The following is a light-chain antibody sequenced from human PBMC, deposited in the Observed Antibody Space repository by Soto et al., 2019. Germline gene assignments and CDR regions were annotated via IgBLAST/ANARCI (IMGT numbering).Light chain of an antibody. V-gene: IGKV1-33*01. CDR2: DAS. J-gene: IGKJ2*01. CDR3: QHYFTVPYT. CDR1: QDISNR. Sequence: DIQMTQSPSSLSASVGDRITITCQASQDISNRLNWYHQKPGKAPNLLIYDASNLAAGVPSGFSGSGSGTDFTFTISSLQPEDIGTYYCQHYFTVPYTFGQGTKLEI.